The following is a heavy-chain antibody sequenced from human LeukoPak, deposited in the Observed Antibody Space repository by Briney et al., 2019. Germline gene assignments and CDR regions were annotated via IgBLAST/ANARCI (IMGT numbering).Heavy chain of an antibody. V-gene: IGHV3-7*04. CDR1: GFTFSSYW. J-gene: IGHJ3*02. CDR3: ARAPGPGRNDAFDI. D-gene: IGHD1-26*01. Sequence: GGSLRLSCAASGFTFSSYWMSWVRQAPGKGLEWVANIKQDGSEKYYVDSVKGRFTISRDNAKKSLYLQMSSLRAEDAAVYYCARAPGPGRNDAFDIWGQGTMVTVSS. CDR2: IKQDGSEK.